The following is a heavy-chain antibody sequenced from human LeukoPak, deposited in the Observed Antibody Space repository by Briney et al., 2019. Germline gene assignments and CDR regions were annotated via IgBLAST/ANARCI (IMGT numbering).Heavy chain of an antibody. CDR3: ARATPGGLHGYSFDY. D-gene: IGHD5-24*01. Sequence: ASVKVSCXASGYTFKNYDINWVRQATGQGLEWMGWMNPNSGNTGFAQKFQDRVGMTRDTSISTAYMELTSLRSGDTAVYYCARATPGGLHGYSFDYWGQGTVVTVYS. J-gene: IGHJ4*02. V-gene: IGHV1-8*02. CDR2: MNPNSGNT. CDR1: GYTFKNYD.